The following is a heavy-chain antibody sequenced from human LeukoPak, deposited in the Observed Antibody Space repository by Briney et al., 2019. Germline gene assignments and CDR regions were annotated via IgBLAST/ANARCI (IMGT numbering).Heavy chain of an antibody. V-gene: IGHV1-18*01. CDR1: GYTFISYS. CDR2: ISANNGDT. CDR3: ARAVGGGHNGGAGYFDY. D-gene: IGHD3-16*01. Sequence: GASVKVSCKASGYTFISYSITWLRQAPGQGLEWVGWISANNGDTHYAQKFQDRVTMTTDTSTTKAYMELRSLRSDDTAVYYCARAVGGGHNGGAGYFDYWGQGTLVTVSS. J-gene: IGHJ4*02.